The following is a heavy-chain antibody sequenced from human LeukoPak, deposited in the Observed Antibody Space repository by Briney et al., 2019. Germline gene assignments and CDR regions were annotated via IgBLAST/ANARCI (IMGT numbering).Heavy chain of an antibody. D-gene: IGHD5-18*01. V-gene: IGHV4-59*01. CDR3: ARGASGYSYG. CDR1: GGSLSGDS. CDR2: IRDSGSS. Sequence: SETLSLTCTVSGGSLSGDSWSWIRQPPGKGLEWIAYIRDSGSSESNPSLKSRVTISIDTSKNQFSLNLSSVTAADTAVYYCARGASGYSYGWGQGTLVTVSS. J-gene: IGHJ4*02.